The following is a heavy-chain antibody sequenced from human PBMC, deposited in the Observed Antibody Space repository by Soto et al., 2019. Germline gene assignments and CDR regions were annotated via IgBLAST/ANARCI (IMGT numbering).Heavy chain of an antibody. V-gene: IGHV4-61*01. J-gene: IGHJ4*02. CDR2: VYYSGTT. Sequence: SETLSLTCSVSGVSVNNKTYYWSWIRQPPGKRLEWIGYVYYSGTTNYNPSLKSRVTISIDMSKNQFSLRLSSVTAADTALYYCARTTAVPNTLRSRYFFDFWGQGTLVTVSS. CDR3: ARTTAVPNTLRSRYFFDF. D-gene: IGHD3-9*01. CDR1: GVSVNNKTYY.